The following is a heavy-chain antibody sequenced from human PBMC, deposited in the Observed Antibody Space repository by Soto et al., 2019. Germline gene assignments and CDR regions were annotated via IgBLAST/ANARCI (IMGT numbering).Heavy chain of an antibody. CDR3: ARTRGDSLTGYYLY. J-gene: IGHJ4*02. Sequence: WETLSLTCTVSGGSISSYYWSCIRQPPGRGLEWSGYIYYSGSTNYNPSLNSRVTISVDTSKNQFSLKLSSVTAADTAVYYCARTRGDSLTGYYLYWCPGTLVTVSS. V-gene: IGHV4-59*08. CDR2: IYYSGST. D-gene: IGHD3-9*01. CDR1: GGSISSYY.